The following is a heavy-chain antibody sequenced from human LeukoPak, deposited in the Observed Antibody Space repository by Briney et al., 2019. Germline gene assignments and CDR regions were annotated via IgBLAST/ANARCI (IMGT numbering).Heavy chain of an antibody. V-gene: IGHV1-69*01. D-gene: IGHD3-10*01. CDR2: IIPILGTA. J-gene: IGHJ4*02. CDR3: ASRARGFVSRRFGELSY. Sequence: SVKVSCKASGGTFSSYAISWVRQAPGQGLEWMGGIIPILGTANYAQKFQGRVTITADESTSTAYMELSSLRSEDSAVYYCASRARGFVSRRFGELSYWGQGTLVTVSS. CDR1: GGTFSSYA.